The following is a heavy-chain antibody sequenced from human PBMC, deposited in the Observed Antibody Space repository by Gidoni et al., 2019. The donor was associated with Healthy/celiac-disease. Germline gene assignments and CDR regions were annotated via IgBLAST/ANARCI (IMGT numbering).Heavy chain of an antibody. CDR1: GFTFSAVY. CDR2: ISSSGSTI. D-gene: IGHD3-22*01. V-gene: IGHV3-11*01. Sequence: QVQLVESGGGLVKPGGSLRLSCAASGFTFSAVYISWIRQAPGKGLEWVSYISSSGSTIYYADSVKGRFTISRDNAKNSLYLQMNSLRAEDTAVYYCAREGLGYYDSSGYSNWFDPWGQGTLVTVSS. CDR3: AREGLGYYDSSGYSNWFDP. J-gene: IGHJ5*02.